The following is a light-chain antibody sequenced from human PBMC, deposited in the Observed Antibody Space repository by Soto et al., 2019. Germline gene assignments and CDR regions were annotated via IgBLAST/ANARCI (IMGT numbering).Light chain of an antibody. CDR2: AAT. CDR3: QQSHGTPPT. CDR1: QSLRGY. V-gene: IGKV1-39*01. Sequence: DIQLTQSPSSLSASVGDRVSMTCRASQSLRGYLNWFQQKPGKAPNLLIYAATSLQSGVPSRFSGSGSGTDFTLTISSLQPEDFATYYCQQSHGTPPTFGQGTRLEIQ. J-gene: IGKJ5*01.